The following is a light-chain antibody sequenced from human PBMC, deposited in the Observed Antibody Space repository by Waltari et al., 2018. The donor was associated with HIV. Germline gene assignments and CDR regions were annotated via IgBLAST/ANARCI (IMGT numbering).Light chain of an antibody. CDR2: YDS. V-gene: IGLV3-21*04. Sequence: SYVLTQPPSVSVAPGKTARITCGGNNIGSKSVHWYQQKPGQAPVLVIYYDSDRPSGIPERFSGSNSGNTATLTISRVEAGDEADYYCQVWDSSSDHVVFGGGT. CDR1: NIGSKS. J-gene: IGLJ2*01. CDR3: QVWDSSSDHVV.